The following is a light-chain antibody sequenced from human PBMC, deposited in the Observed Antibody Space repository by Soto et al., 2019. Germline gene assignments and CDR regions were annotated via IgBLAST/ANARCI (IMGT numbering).Light chain of an antibody. CDR1: SSNIGINT. V-gene: IGLV1-44*01. J-gene: IGLJ1*01. Sequence: QSVLSQPPSASGTPGQRVTFSCSGSSSNIGINTVNWYQQLPGTAPQLLISDNHRRPSGVPDRFSGSKSGTSASLAISGLQYEDEATYFCAAWDVSLKGFVFGTGTKVTVL. CDR2: DNH. CDR3: AAWDVSLKGFV.